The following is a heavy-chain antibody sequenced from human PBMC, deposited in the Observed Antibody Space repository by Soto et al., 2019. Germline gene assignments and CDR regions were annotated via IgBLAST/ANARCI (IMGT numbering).Heavy chain of an antibody. Sequence: GESLKISCKGSGYSFTSYWIGWVRQMPGKGLEWMGIIYPGDSDTRYSPSFQGQVTISADKSISTAYLQWSSLKASDTAMYYCARHRRWVVAAMGVRLGYGMDVWGQGTTVTVSS. J-gene: IGHJ6*02. V-gene: IGHV5-51*01. CDR1: GYSFTSYW. CDR2: IYPGDSDT. D-gene: IGHD2-15*01. CDR3: ARHRRWVVAAMGVRLGYGMDV.